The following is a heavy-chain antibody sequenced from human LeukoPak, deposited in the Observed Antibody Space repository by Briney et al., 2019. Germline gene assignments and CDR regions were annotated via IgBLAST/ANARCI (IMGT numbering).Heavy chain of an antibody. CDR2: IYYSGST. D-gene: IGHD3-22*01. CDR3: AREGDYDSSGYSPYYFDY. V-gene: IGHV4-59*01. CDR1: GGSISSYY. Sequence: SETLSLTCTVSGGSISSYYWSWLRQPPGKGLEWIGYIYYSGSTNYNPSLKSRVTISVDTSKNQFSLKLSSVTAADTAVYYCAREGDYDSSGYSPYYFDYWGQGTLVTVSS. J-gene: IGHJ4*02.